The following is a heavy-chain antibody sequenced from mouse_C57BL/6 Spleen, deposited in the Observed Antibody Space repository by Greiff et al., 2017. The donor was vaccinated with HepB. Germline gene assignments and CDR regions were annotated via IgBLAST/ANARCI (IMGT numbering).Heavy chain of an antibody. Sequence: EVQLVESGGDLVKPGGSLKLSCAASGFTFSSYGMSWVRQTPDKRLEWVATISSGGSYTYYPDSVKGRFTISRDNAKNTLYLQMSSLKSEDTAMYYCARHYYYGSSHYFDYWGQGTTLTVSS. CDR2: ISSGGSYT. CDR3: ARHYYYGSSHYFDY. D-gene: IGHD1-1*01. CDR1: GFTFSSYG. J-gene: IGHJ2*01. V-gene: IGHV5-6*01.